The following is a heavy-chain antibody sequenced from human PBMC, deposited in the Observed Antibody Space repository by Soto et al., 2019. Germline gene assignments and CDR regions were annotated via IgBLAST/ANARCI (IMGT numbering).Heavy chain of an antibody. D-gene: IGHD6-19*01. CDR3: ARVLEYSSGWVDY. J-gene: IGHJ4*02. Sequence: SQTLSLTCAISVDSVSSNSAAWYWIRQSPSRGLEWLGRTYYRSKWYNDYAVSVKSRITINPDTSKNQFSLQLNSVTPEDTAVYYCARVLEYSSGWVDYWGRGTLVTVSS. V-gene: IGHV6-1*01. CDR2: TYYRSKWYN. CDR1: VDSVSSNSAA.